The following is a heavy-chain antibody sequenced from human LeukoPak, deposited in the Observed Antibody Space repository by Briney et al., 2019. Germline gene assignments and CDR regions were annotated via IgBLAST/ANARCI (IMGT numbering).Heavy chain of an antibody. D-gene: IGHD6-13*01. CDR3: AREFYYSSSSFDY. Sequence: PGGSLRLSCAASGFTFSSYAMHWVRQAPGKGLEWVAVISYDGSNKYYADSVKGRFTISRDNSKNTLYLQMNSLRAEDTAVYYCAREFYYSSSSFDYWGQGTLVTVSS. J-gene: IGHJ4*02. CDR1: GFTFSSYA. CDR2: ISYDGSNK. V-gene: IGHV3-30-3*01.